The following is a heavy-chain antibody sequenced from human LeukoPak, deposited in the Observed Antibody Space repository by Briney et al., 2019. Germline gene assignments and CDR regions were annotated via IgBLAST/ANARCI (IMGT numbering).Heavy chain of an antibody. CDR2: INHSGST. V-gene: IGHV4-34*01. CDR3: ARGVGGRLWFGELPARGWFDP. D-gene: IGHD3-10*01. CDR1: GFTFSIYW. Sequence: GSLRLSCAASGFTFSIYWMSWVRQAPGKGLEWVGEINHSGSTNYNPSLKSRVTISVDTSKNQFSLKLSSVTAADTAVYYCARGVGGRLWFGELPARGWFDPWGQGTLVTVSS. J-gene: IGHJ5*02.